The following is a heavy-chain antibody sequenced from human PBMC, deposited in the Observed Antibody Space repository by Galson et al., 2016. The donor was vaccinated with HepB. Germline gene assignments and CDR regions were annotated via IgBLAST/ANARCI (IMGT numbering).Heavy chain of an antibody. Sequence: SLRLSCAASGFTFSNYAMSWVRQAPGKGLEWVSGISGRGGRTYYADSVKGRFTLSRGNSKDTLYLQMNSLRAEDTAVYYCAKDVDTAMVPDAFDIWGQGTMVTVSS. V-gene: IGHV3-23*01. D-gene: IGHD5-18*01. J-gene: IGHJ3*02. CDR2: ISGRGGRT. CDR1: GFTFSNYA. CDR3: AKDVDTAMVPDAFDI.